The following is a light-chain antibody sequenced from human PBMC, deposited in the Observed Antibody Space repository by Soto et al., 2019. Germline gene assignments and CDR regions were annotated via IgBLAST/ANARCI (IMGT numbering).Light chain of an antibody. CDR2: EAS. Sequence: AIQLTQTPSSLAASVGDTVTIACRASQAFTTTLAWYQQKPGKAPRLLIYEASTLEGGVPSRFSGSGSGTDFTLTISGLQPEDFATYHCQQYRTYPTFGGGTKLEI. CDR1: QAFTTT. J-gene: IGKJ4*01. V-gene: IGKV1-13*02. CDR3: QQYRTYPT.